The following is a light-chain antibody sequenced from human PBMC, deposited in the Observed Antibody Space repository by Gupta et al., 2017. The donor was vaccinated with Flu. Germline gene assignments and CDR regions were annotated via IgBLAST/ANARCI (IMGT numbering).Light chain of an antibody. CDR3: QQSYSTPFT. CDR2: AAS. Sequence: DIQLTQAPSSLSASVGDRVTITCRASQSSSRFLNWYQQRPGKAPKFLIHAASSLQGGVPSRFSGSGFGTDFTLTISSLQPEDFATDDCQQSYSTPFTFGPGTKVEI. CDR1: QSSSRF. J-gene: IGKJ3*01. V-gene: IGKV1-39*01.